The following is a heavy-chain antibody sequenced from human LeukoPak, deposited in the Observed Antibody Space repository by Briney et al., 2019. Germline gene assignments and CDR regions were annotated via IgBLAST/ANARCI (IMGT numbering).Heavy chain of an antibody. V-gene: IGHV3-23*01. CDR3: AKEYLLYCGGDCYPDF. D-gene: IGHD2-21*02. CDR2: ISGSGGST. Sequence: PGGSLRLSCAASGFTFSSYAMSWVRQAPGKGLEWVSAISGSGGSTYYADSVKGRFTISRDNSKNTLYLQMNSLRAEDTAVYYCAKEYLLYCGGDCYPDFWGQGTLVTVSS. CDR1: GFTFSSYA. J-gene: IGHJ4*02.